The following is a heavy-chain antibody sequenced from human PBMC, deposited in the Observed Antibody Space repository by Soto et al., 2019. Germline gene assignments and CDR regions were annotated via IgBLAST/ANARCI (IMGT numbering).Heavy chain of an antibody. Sequence: AASVKVSCKASGYTFTSYFMHWVRQAPGQGLEWMGIINPSGGSTSYAQKFQGRVTMTRDTSTSTVYMELSSLRSEDTAVYYCARQYCSGGSCYTPDYWGQGTLVTVSS. J-gene: IGHJ4*02. CDR1: GYTFTSYF. CDR2: INPSGGST. D-gene: IGHD2-15*01. CDR3: ARQYCSGGSCYTPDY. V-gene: IGHV1-46*01.